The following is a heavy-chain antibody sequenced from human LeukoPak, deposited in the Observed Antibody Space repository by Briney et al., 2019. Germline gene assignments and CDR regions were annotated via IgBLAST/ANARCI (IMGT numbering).Heavy chain of an antibody. Sequence: PSETLSLTCAVSGGSISSGGYSWSWIRQPPGKGLEWIGYIYHSGSTYYNPSLKSRVTISVDRSKNQFSLKLSSVTAADTAVYYCARSPTYCGGDCYSGYFDYWGQGTLVTVSS. D-gene: IGHD2-21*02. CDR3: ARSPTYCGGDCYSGYFDY. CDR2: IYHSGST. CDR1: GGSISSGGYS. J-gene: IGHJ4*02. V-gene: IGHV4-30-2*01.